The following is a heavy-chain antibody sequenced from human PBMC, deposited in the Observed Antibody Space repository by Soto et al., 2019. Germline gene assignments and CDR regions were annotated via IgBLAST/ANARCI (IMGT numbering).Heavy chain of an antibody. Sequence: ASVKVSCKASGYTFTSYGISWVRQAPGQRLEWIGWIIAYSGDTNYAQKFQERVTITTDMSTSTAYMELSSLRSEDTAVYYCAADRGSSFYWGQGTLVTVSS. J-gene: IGHJ4*02. CDR1: GYTFTSYG. CDR3: AADRGSSFY. D-gene: IGHD2-2*01. CDR2: IIAYSGDT. V-gene: IGHV1-18*01.